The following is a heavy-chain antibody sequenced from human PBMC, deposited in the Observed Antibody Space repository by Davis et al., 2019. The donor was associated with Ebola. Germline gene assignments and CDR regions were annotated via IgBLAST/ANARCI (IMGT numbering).Heavy chain of an antibody. D-gene: IGHD5-12*01. V-gene: IGHV6-1*01. J-gene: IGHJ4*02. Sequence: HSQTLSLTCVMSGDSVSSNSGAWNWIRQSPSRGLEWLGRTYYASKWFHDYAVSVKSRLIINLDTSKNQFSLQLNSVTPEDTAVYYCARGWLRTGFDYWGQGTLVIVSS. CDR3: ARGWLRTGFDY. CDR2: TYYASKWFH. CDR1: GDSVSSNSGA.